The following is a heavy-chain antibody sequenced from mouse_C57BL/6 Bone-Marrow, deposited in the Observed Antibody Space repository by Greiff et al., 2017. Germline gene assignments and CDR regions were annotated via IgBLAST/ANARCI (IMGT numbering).Heavy chain of an antibody. J-gene: IGHJ1*03. CDR2: IYPGSGST. Sequence: VPLPQSAASLVTPGSSVQISCKASVYTFTSYWITWVTPRPGQGLEWIGDIYPGSGSTNYNEKFKSKATLTVDTSSSTAYMQLSSLTSEDSAVYYCARPYYSNYWYFDVWGTGTTVTVSS. D-gene: IGHD2-5*01. CDR3: ARPYYSNYWYFDV. V-gene: IGHV1-55*01. CDR1: VYTFTSYW.